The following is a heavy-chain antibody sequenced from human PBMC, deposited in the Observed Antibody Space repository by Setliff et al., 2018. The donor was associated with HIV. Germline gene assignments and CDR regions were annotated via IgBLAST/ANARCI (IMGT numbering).Heavy chain of an antibody. D-gene: IGHD5-12*01. J-gene: IGHJ4*02. CDR2: FYYGGST. CDR1: GGSMRSRSDY. Sequence: SETLSLTCTVSGGSMRSRSDYWGWIRQAPGKGLEWIVIFYYGGSTYYNPSLKSRVTISVDTSKNQFSLKPSSVTAADTAVYYCARKSISSGYDHSEDWGKGTLVTVSS. CDR3: ARKSISSGYDHSED. V-gene: IGHV4-39*01.